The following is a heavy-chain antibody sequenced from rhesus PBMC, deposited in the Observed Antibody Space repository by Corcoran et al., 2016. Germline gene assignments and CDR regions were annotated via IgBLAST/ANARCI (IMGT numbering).Heavy chain of an antibody. CDR1: GYSISSGYG. J-gene: IGHJ4*01. CDR3: ACDDYGSSYRN. D-gene: IGHD4-29*01. CDR2: IGGSGGRT. Sequence: QVQLQESGPGLVKPSETLSLTCAVSGYSISSGYGWSWIRLPPGRGLEWIGYIGGSGGRTTYTPSLKMRVTISKDTTKNPFSLKLSSVTAADTAVYYCACDDYGSSYRNWGQGVLVTVSS. V-gene: IGHV4-127*01.